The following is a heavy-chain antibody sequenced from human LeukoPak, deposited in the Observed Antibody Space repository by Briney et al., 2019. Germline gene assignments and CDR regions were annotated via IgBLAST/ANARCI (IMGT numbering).Heavy chain of an antibody. V-gene: IGHV3-21*01. D-gene: IGHD2-2*02. CDR2: ISSSSTYI. CDR1: GFTLSDYE. Sequence: PGGSLRLSCVASGFTLSDYEMNWVRQAPGKGLEWVSSISSSSTYIYYADSVKGRFTISRDNAKNSLYLQMNSLRAEDTAVYYCARGGLPAAITDYWGQGTLVTVSS. CDR3: ARGGLPAAITDY. J-gene: IGHJ4*02.